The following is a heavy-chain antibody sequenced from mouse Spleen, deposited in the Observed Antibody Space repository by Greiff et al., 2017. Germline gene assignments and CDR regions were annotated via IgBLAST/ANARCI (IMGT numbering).Heavy chain of an antibody. J-gene: IGHJ4*01. V-gene: IGHV5-9-1*01. CDR1: GFTFSSYA. CDR3: ARQNGNSYYYAMDY. D-gene: IGHD2-1*01. Sequence: EVMLVESGGGLVKPGGSLKLSCAASGFTFSSYAMSWVRQTPEKRLEWVATISSGGSYTYYPDSAKGRFTISRDNAKNTLYLQMSSLRSEDTAMYYCARQNGNSYYYAMDYWGQGTSVTVSS. CDR2: ISSGGSYT.